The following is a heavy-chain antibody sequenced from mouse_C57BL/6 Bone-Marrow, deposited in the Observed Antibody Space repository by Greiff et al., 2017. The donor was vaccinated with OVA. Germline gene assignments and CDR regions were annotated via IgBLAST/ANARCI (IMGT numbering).Heavy chain of an antibody. CDR3: ANYGSSVGAMDY. CDR1: GFTFSDYG. J-gene: IGHJ4*01. D-gene: IGHD1-1*01. V-gene: IGHV5-17*01. Sequence: EVKLMESGGGLVKPGGSLKLSCAASGFTFSDYGMHWVRQAPEKGLEWVAYISSGSSTIYYADTVKGRFTISRANAKNTLFLQMTSLRSEDTAMYYCANYGSSVGAMDYWGQGTSVTVSS. CDR2: ISSGSSTI.